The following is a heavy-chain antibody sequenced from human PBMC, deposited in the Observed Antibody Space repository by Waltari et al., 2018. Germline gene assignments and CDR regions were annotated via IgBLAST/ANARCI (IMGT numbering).Heavy chain of an antibody. CDR2: IWYDASNK. CDR3: ARDGYSSGWYNDY. J-gene: IGHJ4*02. Sequence: QVQLVESGGGVVQPGRSLRLSCSASGFTFSSYGMHWVRQAPGKGLEWVAVIWYDASNKYYADSVKGRFTISRDNSKNTLYLQMNSLRAEDTAVYYCARDGYSSGWYNDYWGQGTLVTVSS. V-gene: IGHV3-33*01. D-gene: IGHD6-19*01. CDR1: GFTFSSYG.